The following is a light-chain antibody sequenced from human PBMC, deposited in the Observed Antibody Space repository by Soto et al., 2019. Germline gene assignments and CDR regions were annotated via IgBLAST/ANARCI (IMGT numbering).Light chain of an antibody. CDR2: KAS. CDR3: QQNNSYSWT. Sequence: DIQMTQSPSTLSASVGDRVTITCRASQSIRSWLAWYQQKPGKAPKLLIYKASSLESGVPSRFSGSGSGTEFTLTISSLQPDDFATYYCQQNNSYSWTFGQGTKVDIK. V-gene: IGKV1-5*03. CDR1: QSIRSW. J-gene: IGKJ1*01.